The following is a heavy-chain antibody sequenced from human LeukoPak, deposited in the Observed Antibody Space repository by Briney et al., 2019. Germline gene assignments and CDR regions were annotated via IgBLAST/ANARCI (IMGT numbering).Heavy chain of an antibody. D-gene: IGHD3-9*01. V-gene: IGHV1-18*04. CDR2: ISAYNGNA. CDR3: VRYFDWPRPFDY. Sequence: GASVKVSCKASGYTFTSYGISWVRQAPGQGLEWMGWISAYNGNANYAQNLQGRVTMITDTSTSTVYMELRSLRSDDTAVYYCVRYFDWPRPFDYWGQGTLVTVSS. J-gene: IGHJ4*02. CDR1: GYTFTSYG.